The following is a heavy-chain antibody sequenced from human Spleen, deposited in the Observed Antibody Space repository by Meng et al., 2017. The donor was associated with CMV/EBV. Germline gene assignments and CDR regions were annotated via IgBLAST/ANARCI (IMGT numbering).Heavy chain of an antibody. D-gene: IGHD6-13*01. J-gene: IGHJ4*02. Sequence: SETLSLTCAVYGGSFSGYYWSWIRQPPGKGLEWIGEINHSGSTYYNPSLKSRVTISVDTSKNQFSLKLSSVTAADTAVYYCVRAAAAGTVDYWGQGTLVTVSS. CDR1: GGSFSGYY. V-gene: IGHV4-34*01. CDR3: VRAAAAGTVDY. CDR2: INHSGST.